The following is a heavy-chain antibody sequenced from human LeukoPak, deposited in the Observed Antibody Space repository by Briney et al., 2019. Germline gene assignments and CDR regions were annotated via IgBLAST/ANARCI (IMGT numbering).Heavy chain of an antibody. Sequence: PSETLSLTCTVSGGSISSYYWSWIRQPAGKGLEWIGRIYTSGSTNYNPSLKSRVTMSVDTSKNQFSLKLSSVTAADTAVYYCARVGAPYCSSTSCYRDYYMDVWGKGTTVTVSS. CDR2: IYTSGST. J-gene: IGHJ6*03. V-gene: IGHV4-4*07. CDR3: ARVGAPYCSSTSCYRDYYMDV. CDR1: GGSISSYY. D-gene: IGHD2-2*02.